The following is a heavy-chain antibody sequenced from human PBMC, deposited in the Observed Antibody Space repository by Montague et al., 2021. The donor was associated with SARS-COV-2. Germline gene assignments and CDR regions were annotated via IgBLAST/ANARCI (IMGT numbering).Heavy chain of an antibody. V-gene: IGHV4-39*07. Sequence: SESLSLTCTVSGGSISSSSYYWGWLRQPPGKGLEWIGSIYYSGSTYYNPSLKSRVTISVDTSKNQFSLKLSSVTAADTAVYYCAKASGKKTVFGVVISYFDYWGQGTLVTVSS. CDR2: IYYSGST. D-gene: IGHD3-3*01. CDR1: GGSISSSSYY. CDR3: AKASGKKTVFGVVISYFDY. J-gene: IGHJ4*02.